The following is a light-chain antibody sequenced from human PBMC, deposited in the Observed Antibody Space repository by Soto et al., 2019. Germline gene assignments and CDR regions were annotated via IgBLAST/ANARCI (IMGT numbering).Light chain of an antibody. J-gene: IGKJ1*01. CDR3: QQYYSSWT. Sequence: DIVMTQSPDSLAVSLGERATINCKSSQSVLYSSNNKNYLAGYQQKPGQPPKLLIYWASTRESGVPDRFSGSGSGTDFTLTISSLQAEDVAVYYSQQYYSSWTFGQGTKVEIK. CDR1: QSVLYSSNNKNY. V-gene: IGKV4-1*01. CDR2: WAS.